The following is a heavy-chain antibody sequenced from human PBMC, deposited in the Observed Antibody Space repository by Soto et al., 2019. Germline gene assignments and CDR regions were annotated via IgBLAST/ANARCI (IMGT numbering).Heavy chain of an antibody. D-gene: IGHD5-12*01. CDR2: IYTSGST. CDR1: GGSSISHY. CDR3: ARDKGEYSGYDFSNWFDP. J-gene: IGHJ5*02. V-gene: IGHV4-4*07. Sequence: SQTLCLTKSVSGGSSISHYWSWISQPTGKVLEWIGRIYTSGSTNYNPSLKSRVTMSVDTSKNQFSLKLSSVTAADTAVYYCARDKGEYSGYDFSNWFDPWGQGTLVTVSS.